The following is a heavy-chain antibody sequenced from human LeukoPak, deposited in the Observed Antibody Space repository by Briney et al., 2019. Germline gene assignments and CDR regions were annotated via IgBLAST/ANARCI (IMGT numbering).Heavy chain of an antibody. D-gene: IGHD1-26*01. CDR3: ARDIVGASDY. V-gene: IGHV4-39*07. Sequence: KPSETLSLTCTVSGGSISSSSYYWGWIRQPPGKGLEWIGSIYYSGSTYYNPSLKSRVTISVDTSKNQFSLKLSSVTAADTAVYYCARDIVGASDYWGQGTLVTVSS. J-gene: IGHJ4*02. CDR1: GGSISSSSYY. CDR2: IYYSGST.